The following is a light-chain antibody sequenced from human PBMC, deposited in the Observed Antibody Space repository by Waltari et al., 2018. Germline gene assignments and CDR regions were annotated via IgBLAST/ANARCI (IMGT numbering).Light chain of an antibody. CDR3: QQSYKTPPLT. CDR1: QSIASF. Sequence: DIQMTQSPSSLSASVGDRGPITCRASQSIASFLNWYQQKPGKAPKLLIYAASSLQSGVPSRFSASGSGTDFTLTISSLQPEDFATYYCQQSYKTPPLTFGGGTKVEMK. CDR2: AAS. V-gene: IGKV1-39*01. J-gene: IGKJ4*01.